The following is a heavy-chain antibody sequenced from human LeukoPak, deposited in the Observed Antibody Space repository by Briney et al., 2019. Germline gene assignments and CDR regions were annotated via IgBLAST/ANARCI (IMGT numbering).Heavy chain of an antibody. D-gene: IGHD4-17*01. CDR3: ARGLGGDYPYYYYYMDV. V-gene: IGHV4-38-2*02. CDR1: GYSISNNYY. Sequence: QPSETLSLTCTVSGYSISNNYYWGWIRQPPGKGLEWIGCSYHSGSTYYNPSLKSRVTISVDTSKNQFSLKLSSVTAADTAVYYCARGLGGDYPYYYYYMDVWGKGTTVTTSS. J-gene: IGHJ6*03. CDR2: SYHSGST.